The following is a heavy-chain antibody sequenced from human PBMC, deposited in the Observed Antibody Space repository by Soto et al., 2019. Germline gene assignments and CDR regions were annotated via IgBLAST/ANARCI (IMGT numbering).Heavy chain of an antibody. CDR1: GFTFSSYA. J-gene: IGHJ5*02. D-gene: IGHD6-19*01. CDR3: AKDQEWLVSGGWFDP. Sequence: EVQLLESGGGLVQPGGSLRLSCAASGFTFSSYAMSWVRQAPGKGLEWVSAISGSGGSTYYADSVKGRFTISRDNSKNTLDLQMNSLRAEDTAVYYCAKDQEWLVSGGWFDPWGQGNLVTVSS. CDR2: ISGSGGST. V-gene: IGHV3-23*01.